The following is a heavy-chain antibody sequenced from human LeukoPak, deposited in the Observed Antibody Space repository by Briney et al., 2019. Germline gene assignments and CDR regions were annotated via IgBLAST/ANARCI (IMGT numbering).Heavy chain of an antibody. CDR1: GFTFDDYA. D-gene: IGHD3-10*01. V-gene: IGHV3-9*01. CDR2: ISWNSGSI. Sequence: PGGSLRLSCAASGFTFDDYAMHWVRQAPGKGLEWVSGISWNSGSIGYADSVKGRFTISRDNAKNSLYLQMNSLRAEDTAVYYCAKGGVFYYDSGLDYWGQGTLVTVSS. J-gene: IGHJ4*02. CDR3: AKGGVFYYDSGLDY.